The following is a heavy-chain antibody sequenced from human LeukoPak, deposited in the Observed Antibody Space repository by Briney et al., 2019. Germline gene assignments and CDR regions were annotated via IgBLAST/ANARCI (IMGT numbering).Heavy chain of an antibody. CDR3: ARVGVGATDY. V-gene: IGHV3-21*01. CDR2: ISSSSSYI. D-gene: IGHD1-26*01. Sequence: GGSLRLSCAASGFTFSSYIMNWVGQAPGGGLEWVSSISSSSSYIYYADSVKGRFTIARDNAKNSLYLQMNSLRADETAVYYYARVGVGATDYWGQGTLVTVSS. J-gene: IGHJ4*02. CDR1: GFTFSSYI.